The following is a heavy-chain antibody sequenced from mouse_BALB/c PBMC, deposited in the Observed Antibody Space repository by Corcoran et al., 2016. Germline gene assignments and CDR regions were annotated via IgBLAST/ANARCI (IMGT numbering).Heavy chain of an antibody. D-gene: IGHD4-1*01. Sequence: EVQLQQSGAELVKPGASVKLSCTASGFNIKDTYMHWVKQRPEQGLEWMGRIDPANGYTKYDPKFQGKATITADTSSNTAYLQLSSLTSEDTAVYYCANWDWYFDVWGAGTTVTVSS. CDR3: ANWDWYFDV. V-gene: IGHV14-3*02. J-gene: IGHJ1*01. CDR1: GFNIKDTY. CDR2: IDPANGYT.